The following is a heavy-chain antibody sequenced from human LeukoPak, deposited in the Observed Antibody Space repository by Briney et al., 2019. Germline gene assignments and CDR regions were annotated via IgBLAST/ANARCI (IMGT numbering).Heavy chain of an antibody. J-gene: IGHJ4*02. CDR3: ANDFTKAGKNDIDY. Sequence: PGGSLRLSCAAPGFTFSGFTMRWVRQAPGKGLEWVSGILSTGSRTYYADSVKGRFTVSRDNSKNILYLQMNSLRVEDTAVYYCANDFTKAGKNDIDYWGQGTLVTVSS. CDR2: ILSTGSRT. D-gene: IGHD3-9*01. CDR1: GFTFSGFT. V-gene: IGHV3-23*01.